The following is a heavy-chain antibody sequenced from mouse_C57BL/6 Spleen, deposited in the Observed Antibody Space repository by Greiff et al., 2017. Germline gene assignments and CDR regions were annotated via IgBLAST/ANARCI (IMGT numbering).Heavy chain of an antibody. J-gene: IGHJ2*01. V-gene: IGHV5-9*01. CDR2: ISGGGGNT. D-gene: IGHD2-5*01. CDR3: ARQVNYYFDY. CDR1: GFTFSSYT. Sequence: EVKVVESGGGLVKPGGSLKLSCAASGFTFSSYTMSWVRRTPEKRLEWVATISGGGGNTYYPDSVKGRFTISRDNAKNTLYLQMSSLRSEDTALYYCARQVNYYFDYWGQGTTLTVSS.